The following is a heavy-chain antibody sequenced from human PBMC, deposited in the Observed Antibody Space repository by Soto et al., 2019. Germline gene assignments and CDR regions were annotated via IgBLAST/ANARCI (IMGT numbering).Heavy chain of an antibody. Sequence: QVQLQESGPGLVKPSETLSLTCTVSGDSISNFYWSWMRQPTGSRLESLGRISARGKTNYNPSLQSRVAMSLDTSKNQFSLRLTPLSAADTAVYFCARVMGRYFDLWGRGTLVTVFS. CDR3: ARVMGRYFDL. D-gene: IGHD2-8*01. CDR2: ISARGKT. J-gene: IGHJ2*01. V-gene: IGHV4-4*07. CDR1: GDSISNFY.